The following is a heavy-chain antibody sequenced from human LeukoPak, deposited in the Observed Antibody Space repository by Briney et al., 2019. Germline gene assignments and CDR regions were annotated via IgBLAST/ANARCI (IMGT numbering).Heavy chain of an antibody. J-gene: IGHJ3*02. CDR1: GFTFSSDS. CDR3: ARDRAAVAGRKGDDAFDI. V-gene: IGHV3-48*04. D-gene: IGHD6-19*01. CDR2: IISSGSTI. Sequence: PGGSLRLSCAASGFTFSSDSMNWVRQAPGKGLEGVSYIISSGSTIYYADSVKGRFTISRDNAKNSLYLQMNSLRAEDTAVYYCARDRAAVAGRKGDDAFDIWGQGTMVTVSS.